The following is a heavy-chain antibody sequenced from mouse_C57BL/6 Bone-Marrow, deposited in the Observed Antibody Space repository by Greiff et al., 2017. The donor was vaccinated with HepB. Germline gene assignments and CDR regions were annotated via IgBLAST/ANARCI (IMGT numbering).Heavy chain of an antibody. CDR3: TSPYGKGDYYFDY. J-gene: IGHJ2*01. CDR2: IDPETGGT. CDR1: GYTFTDYE. Sequence: VKLVESGAELVRPGASVTLSCTASGYTFTDYEMHWVKQTPVHGLEWIGAIDPETGGTAYNQKFKGKAILTADKSTSTAYMELRSLTSEDSAVYYCTSPYGKGDYYFDYWGQGTTLTVSS. D-gene: IGHD1-1*01. V-gene: IGHV1-15*01.